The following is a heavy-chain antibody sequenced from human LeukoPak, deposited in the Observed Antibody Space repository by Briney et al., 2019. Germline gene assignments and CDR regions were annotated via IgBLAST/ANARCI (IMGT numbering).Heavy chain of an antibody. J-gene: IGHJ4*02. Sequence: SETLSLTCTVSGGSISSSSYYWGWIRQPPGKGLEWIGSIYYSGSTYYNPSLKSRVTISVDTSKNQFSLKLSSVTAADTAVYYCARGTTVVTPGGYWGQGTLVTVSS. CDR2: IYYSGST. D-gene: IGHD4-23*01. CDR1: GGSISSSSYY. CDR3: ARGTTVVTPGGY. V-gene: IGHV4-39*07.